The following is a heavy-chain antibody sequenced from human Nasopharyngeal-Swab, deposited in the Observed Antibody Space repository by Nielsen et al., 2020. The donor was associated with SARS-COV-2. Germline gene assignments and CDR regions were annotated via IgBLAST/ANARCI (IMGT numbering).Heavy chain of an antibody. Sequence: SETLSLTCAVYGRSFSGYYWSWIRQPPGKGLEWIGEINHSGSTNYNPSLKSRVTISVDTSKNQFSLKLSSVTAADTAVYYCARGSTVTTFYYYYYGMDVWGQGTTGTVSS. V-gene: IGHV4-34*01. CDR1: GRSFSGYY. CDR2: INHSGST. D-gene: IGHD4-17*01. J-gene: IGHJ6*02. CDR3: ARGSTVTTFYYYYYGMDV.